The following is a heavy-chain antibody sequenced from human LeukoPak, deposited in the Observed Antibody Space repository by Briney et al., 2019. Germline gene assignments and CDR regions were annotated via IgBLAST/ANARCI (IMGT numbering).Heavy chain of an antibody. Sequence: GGSLRLSCAASGFTFSSHSMNWVRQAPGKGLEWVSYISSSSRTIHYADSVKGRFTISRDNAKNSLYLQMNSLRAEDTAVYYCARDYDILTGYSRFDYWGQGTLVTVSS. V-gene: IGHV3-48*01. CDR2: ISSSSRTI. D-gene: IGHD3-9*01. CDR3: ARDYDILTGYSRFDY. CDR1: GFTFSSHS. J-gene: IGHJ4*02.